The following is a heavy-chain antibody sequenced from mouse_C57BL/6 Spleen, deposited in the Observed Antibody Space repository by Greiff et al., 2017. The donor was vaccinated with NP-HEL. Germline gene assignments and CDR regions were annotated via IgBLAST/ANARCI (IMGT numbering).Heavy chain of an antibody. Sequence: EVKLMESGGGLVQPGGSLKLSCAASGFTFSDYGMAWVRQAPRKGPEWVAFISNLAYSIYYADTVTGRFTISRENAKNTLYLEMSSLTSEDTAMYYCARRPLYYGSSDWYFEVWGTGTTVTVSS. D-gene: IGHD1-1*01. CDR1: GFTFSDYG. J-gene: IGHJ1*03. CDR2: ISNLAYSI. V-gene: IGHV5-15*01. CDR3: ARRPLYYGSSDWYFEV.